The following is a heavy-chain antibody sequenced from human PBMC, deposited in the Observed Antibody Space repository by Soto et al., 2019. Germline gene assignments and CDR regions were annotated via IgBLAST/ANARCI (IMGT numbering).Heavy chain of an antibody. V-gene: IGHV1-18*01. D-gene: IGHD3-16*02. Sequence: QVQLLQSGAEVKKPGASVKVSCKASGYTFTSYGISWVRQAPGQGLEWMGWISAYNGNTNYAQKLQGRVTMTTDTSTSTAYMELRSLRSDDTAVYYCARARGMITFGGVIVNRNWFDPWGQGTLVTVSS. CDR1: GYTFTSYG. CDR3: ARARGMITFGGVIVNRNWFDP. CDR2: ISAYNGNT. J-gene: IGHJ5*02.